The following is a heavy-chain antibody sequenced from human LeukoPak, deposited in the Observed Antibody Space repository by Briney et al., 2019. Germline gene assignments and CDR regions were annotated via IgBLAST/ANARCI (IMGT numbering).Heavy chain of an antibody. CDR2: IWSDGTNR. D-gene: IGHD4-11*01. Sequence: GRSLRLSCATSGFTFSHYGMHWVRQAPGKGLEWVAVIWSDGTNRYYGDPVKGRFTISRDNFQRTVYLQMNSLRVEDTAVYYCAKDAQRGFDYSNSLDNWGQGTLVTVSS. CDR1: GFTFSHYG. J-gene: IGHJ4*02. CDR3: AKDAQRGFDYSNSLDN. V-gene: IGHV3-33*06.